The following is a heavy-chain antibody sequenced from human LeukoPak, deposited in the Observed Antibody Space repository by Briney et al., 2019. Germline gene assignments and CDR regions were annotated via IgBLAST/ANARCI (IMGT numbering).Heavy chain of an antibody. V-gene: IGHV1-2*02. CDR2: INPNSGGT. CDR3: ARERGHGDYGGGWFDP. CDR1: GYSFTGYY. J-gene: IGHJ5*02. Sequence: ASVKVSCKASGYSFTGYYIHWVRQAPGQGLEWMGWINPNSGGTNYAQKFQGRVTMTRDTSIITAYMELSSLRSDDTAVYYYARERGHGDYGGGWFDPWGQGTLVTVSS. D-gene: IGHD4-17*01.